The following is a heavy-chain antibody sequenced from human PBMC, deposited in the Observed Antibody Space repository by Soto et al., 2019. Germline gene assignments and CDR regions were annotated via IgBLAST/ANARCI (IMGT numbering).Heavy chain of an antibody. CDR2: ISSNSVTI. CDR1: GFIFNMYS. Sequence: GGSLRLFCGASGFIFNMYSMNWVRQAPGKGLEWLSYISSNSVTIYYADSVRGRFTIFRDNAKNSLYLQMNSLRDEDTAVYYCAREDILGTRSFDYWGQGALVTVSS. D-gene: IGHD1-26*01. J-gene: IGHJ4*02. CDR3: AREDILGTRSFDY. V-gene: IGHV3-48*02.